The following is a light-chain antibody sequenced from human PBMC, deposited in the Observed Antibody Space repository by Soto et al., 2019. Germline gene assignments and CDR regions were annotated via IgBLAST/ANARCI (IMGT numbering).Light chain of an antibody. Sequence: QSAPTQPASVSGSPGQSITISCTGTSSDVGAYDFVSWYQQHPDKAPKLMIYDVSNRPSGVSDRFSGSKSGNTASLTISGLLAEDEADYNCTSYTSSNTLYVFGTGTKVTVL. J-gene: IGLJ1*01. CDR1: SSDVGAYDF. V-gene: IGLV2-14*01. CDR3: TSYTSSNTLYV. CDR2: DVS.